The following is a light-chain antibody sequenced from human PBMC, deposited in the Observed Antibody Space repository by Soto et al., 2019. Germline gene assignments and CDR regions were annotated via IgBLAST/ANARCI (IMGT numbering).Light chain of an antibody. Sequence: QSALTQPASVSGSPGQSITISCTGTSSDVGSYSLVSWYQQLPGKAPKLMIYEDIKRPSGVSNRFSGSKSGNTASLTISGLQADDEADYYCCSYAVGTTLVFGGGTKVTVL. V-gene: IGLV2-23*01. CDR2: EDI. CDR3: CSYAVGTTLV. CDR1: SSDVGSYSL. J-gene: IGLJ2*01.